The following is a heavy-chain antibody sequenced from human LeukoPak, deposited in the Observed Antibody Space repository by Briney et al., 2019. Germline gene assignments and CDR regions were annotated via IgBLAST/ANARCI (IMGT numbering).Heavy chain of an antibody. D-gene: IGHD5-12*01. CDR1: GGSISTYY. CDR3: ARGGGYASPIGY. J-gene: IGHJ4*02. CDR2: IYHSGST. V-gene: IGHV4-59*01. Sequence: SETLSLTCNPSGGSISTYYWSWIRQPPGKGLEWIGYIYHSGSTNYNPSLKSRVTISVDTSKNQFSLKLSSVTAADTAVYYCARGGGYASPIGYWGQGALVTVSS.